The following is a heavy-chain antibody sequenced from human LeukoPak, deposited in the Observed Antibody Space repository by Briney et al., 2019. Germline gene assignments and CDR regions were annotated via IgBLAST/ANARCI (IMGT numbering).Heavy chain of an antibody. CDR1: GYTFTGYY. Sequence: ASVKVSCKASGYTFTGYYMHWVRQAPGQGLEWMGWINPNSGGTNYAQKFQGWVTMTRDTSISTAYMELSRLRSDDTAVYYCARDTQSSGWSENYFDYWGQGTLVTVSS. J-gene: IGHJ4*02. CDR3: ARDTQSSGWSENYFDY. CDR2: INPNSGGT. V-gene: IGHV1-2*04. D-gene: IGHD6-19*01.